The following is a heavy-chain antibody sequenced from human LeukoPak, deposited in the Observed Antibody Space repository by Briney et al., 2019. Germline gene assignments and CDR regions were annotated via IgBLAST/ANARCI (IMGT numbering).Heavy chain of an antibody. CDR3: ARGQWEATDYYARRYYFDY. CDR1: GGSFSGYY. V-gene: IGHV4-34*01. J-gene: IGHJ4*02. CDR2: INHSGST. Sequence: SSETLSLTCAVYGGSFSGYYWSWIRQPPGKGLEWIGEINHSGSTNYNPSLKSRVTISVDTSKNQFSLKLSSVTAADTAVYYCARGQWEATDYYARRYYFDYWGQGTLVTVSS. D-gene: IGHD3-10*01.